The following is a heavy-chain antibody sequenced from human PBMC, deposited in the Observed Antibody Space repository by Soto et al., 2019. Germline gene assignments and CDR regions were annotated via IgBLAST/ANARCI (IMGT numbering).Heavy chain of an antibody. J-gene: IGHJ4*02. CDR2: ISAYTGDT. V-gene: IGHV1-18*01. CDR1: GYTFTSYG. CDR3: ARGGNCFGGSCYSEY. D-gene: IGHD2-15*01. Sequence: QVKLLQSGVEVKKPGASVKVSCKACGYTFTSYGINWVRQAPGQGLEWMGWISAYTGDTNYAQKLQGRVTMTTDTSTSTVDMELRSLRLDDTAVYYCARGGNCFGGSCYSEYWGQGTLVTVSS.